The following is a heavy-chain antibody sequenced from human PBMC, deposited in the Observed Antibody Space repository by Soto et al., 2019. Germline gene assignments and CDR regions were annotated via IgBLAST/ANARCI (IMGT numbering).Heavy chain of an antibody. Sequence: GGSLRLSCAASGFTFSSYSMNWVRQAPGKGLEWVSYISSSSSTIYYADSVKGRFTISRDNAKNSLYLQMNSLRAEDTAVYYCARVLNGQLLDYYYYYMDVWGKGTTVTVSS. J-gene: IGHJ6*03. CDR1: GFTFSSYS. CDR3: ARVLNGQLLDYYYYYMDV. D-gene: IGHD6-6*01. CDR2: ISSSSSTI. V-gene: IGHV3-48*01.